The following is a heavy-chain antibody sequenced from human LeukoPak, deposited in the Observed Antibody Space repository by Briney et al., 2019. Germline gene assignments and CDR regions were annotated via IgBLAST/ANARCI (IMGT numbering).Heavy chain of an antibody. CDR2: ISAKSDNT. Sequence: PGGSLRLSCAASGFIFSSYAFNWVRQAPGKGLEWVSFISAKSDNTYYADSVRGRFTISRDNAKNSLYLQVNSLRADDTAVYYCAKEAYYDFWSGPPYLDYWGQGTLVTVSS. J-gene: IGHJ4*02. CDR1: GFIFSSYA. CDR3: AKEAYYDFWSGPPYLDY. V-gene: IGHV3-21*04. D-gene: IGHD3-3*01.